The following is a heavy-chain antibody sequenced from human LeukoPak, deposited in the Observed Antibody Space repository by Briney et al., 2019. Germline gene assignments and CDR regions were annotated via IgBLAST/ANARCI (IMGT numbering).Heavy chain of an antibody. CDR3: ARDGHFDY. V-gene: IGHV3-21*01. J-gene: IGHJ4*02. Sequence: GGSLRLSCAASGFXFSTYTINWVRQAPGKGLEWVSFIRSGSSYIYYADSVKGRFTISRDNAKNSLYLQMNSLRAEDTAVYYCARDGHFDYWGQGTLVTVSS. CDR2: IRSGSSYI. CDR1: GFXFSTYT.